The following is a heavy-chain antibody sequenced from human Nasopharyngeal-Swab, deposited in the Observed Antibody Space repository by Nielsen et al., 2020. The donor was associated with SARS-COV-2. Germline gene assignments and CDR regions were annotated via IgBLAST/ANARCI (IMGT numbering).Heavy chain of an antibody. J-gene: IGHJ6*02. V-gene: IGHV1-24*01. CDR1: GYTLTELS. CDR2: FDPEDGET. Sequence: ASVKVSCKVSGYTLTELSMHWVRQAPGKGLEWMGGFDPEDGETIYAQKFQGRVTMTEDTSTDTAYMELSSLRSEDTAVYYCATTNMSYGQREYYYGMDVWGQGTTVTVSS. CDR3: ATTNMSYGQREYYYGMDV. D-gene: IGHD5-18*01.